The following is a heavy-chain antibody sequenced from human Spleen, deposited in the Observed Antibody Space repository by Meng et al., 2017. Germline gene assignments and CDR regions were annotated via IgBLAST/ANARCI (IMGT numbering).Heavy chain of an antibody. CDR2: IKSNTDGGTA. CDR1: GFTFTSYE. D-gene: IGHD1-26*01. J-gene: IGHJ4*02. V-gene: IGHV3-15*01. Sequence: GESMKISWAASGFTFTSYEMHWVRQAPGKGLGWVGRIKSNTDGGTAEYAAPVTGRFTITRDDSKRTLQLQMSGLGSDDTGVYYGKWDDKAGSDYWGQGTLVTVSS. CDR3: KWDDKAGSDY.